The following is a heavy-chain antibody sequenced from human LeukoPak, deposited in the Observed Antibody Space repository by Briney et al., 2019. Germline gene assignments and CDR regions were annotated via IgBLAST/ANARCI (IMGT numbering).Heavy chain of an antibody. J-gene: IGHJ4*02. CDR3: ARPVNYYDSSGYLY. CDR2: INPNSGGST. Sequence: ASVKVSCKASGYTFTGYYMHWVRQAPGQGLEWMGWINPNSGGSTSYAQKFQGRVTMTRDTSTSTVYMELSSLRSEDTAVYYCARPVNYYDSSGYLYWGQGTLVTVSS. CDR1: GYTFTGYY. D-gene: IGHD3-22*01. V-gene: IGHV1-46*01.